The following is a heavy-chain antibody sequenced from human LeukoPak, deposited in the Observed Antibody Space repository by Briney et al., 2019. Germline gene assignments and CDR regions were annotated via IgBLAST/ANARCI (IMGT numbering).Heavy chain of an antibody. Sequence: SETLSLTCTVSGGSISSHYWSWIRQPPGKGLEWLGCIYYSGSTNYNPSLKSRVTISVDTSKNQFSLKLSSVTAADTAVYYCARRYCSSTSCYVDYWGQGTLVTVSS. CDR1: GGSISSHY. CDR2: IYYSGST. CDR3: ARRYCSSTSCYVDY. J-gene: IGHJ4*02. V-gene: IGHV4-59*11. D-gene: IGHD2-2*01.